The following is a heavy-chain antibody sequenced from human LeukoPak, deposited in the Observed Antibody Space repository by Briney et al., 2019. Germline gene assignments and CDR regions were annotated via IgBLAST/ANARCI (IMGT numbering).Heavy chain of an antibody. J-gene: IGHJ4*02. V-gene: IGHV3-20*04. CDR1: GFTFDDYG. D-gene: IGHD3-22*01. Sequence: PGGSLRLSCAASGFTFDDYGMSWVRQAPGKGLEWVSGINWNGGSTGYADSVKGRFTISRDNAKNSLYLQMNSLRAEDTALYYSARDGDYYDSSGYHAHPDYWGQGTLVTVSS. CDR2: INWNGGST. CDR3: ARDGDYYDSSGYHAHPDY.